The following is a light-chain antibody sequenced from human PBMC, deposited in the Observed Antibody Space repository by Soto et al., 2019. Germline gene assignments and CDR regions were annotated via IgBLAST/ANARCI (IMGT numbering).Light chain of an antibody. Sequence: QSALTQPPSASGSPGQSVAISCTGTSSDVGGYNYVSWYQQHPGEAPKLMIYEVNKRPSGVPDRFSGSKSGNTASLTVSGLKAEDEDDYYCSSYAGSSNVFGTGTKVTVL. CDR2: EVN. CDR1: SSDVGGYNY. J-gene: IGLJ1*01. CDR3: SSYAGSSNV. V-gene: IGLV2-8*01.